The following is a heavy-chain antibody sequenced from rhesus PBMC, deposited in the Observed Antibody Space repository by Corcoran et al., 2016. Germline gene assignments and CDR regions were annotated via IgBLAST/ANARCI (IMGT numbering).Heavy chain of an antibody. CDR3: ARRIAVGLYGLDS. CDR2: INSGGSQK. Sequence: EVQLVESGGGLVQPGGSLRLSCAASGFIFSSFAIYWVRQAPGKGLEWISAINSGGSQKYYADSVKGRFTTARDNAKNTLSLQMNSRRAEDTAVYYCARRIAVGLYGLDSWGQGVVVTVSS. CDR1: GFIFSSFA. D-gene: IGHD6-13*01. J-gene: IGHJ6*01. V-gene: IGHV3-103*01.